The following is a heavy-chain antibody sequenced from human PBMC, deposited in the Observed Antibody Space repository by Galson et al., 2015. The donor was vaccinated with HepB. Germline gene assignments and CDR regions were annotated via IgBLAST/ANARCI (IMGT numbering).Heavy chain of an antibody. CDR3: AREGGDYVGSYYYYSMDV. Sequence: SLRLSCAASGFTFSSYAMHWIRQAPGKGLEWVAVISYDGSNKYYADSVKGRFTISRDNSKNTLYLQMNSLRAEDTAVYYCAREGGDYVGSYYYYSMDVWGQGTTVTVSS. V-gene: IGHV3-30*04. CDR2: ISYDGSNK. J-gene: IGHJ6*02. D-gene: IGHD4-17*01. CDR1: GFTFSSYA.